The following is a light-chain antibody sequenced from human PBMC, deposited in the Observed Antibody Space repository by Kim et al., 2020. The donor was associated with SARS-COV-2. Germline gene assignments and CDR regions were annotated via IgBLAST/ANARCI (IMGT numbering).Light chain of an antibody. V-gene: IGLV3-21*04. CDR3: QVWDSSRNHVV. J-gene: IGLJ3*02. CDR2: YDS. Sequence: SYVLTQPPSVSVAPGKTASLTCGANNIGSKSVHWYQQKPGQAPVLVMSYDSDRPSGIPDRFSGSNSGNTATLTVTRVEDGDEADYYCQVWDSSRNHVVFGGGTQLTVL. CDR1: NIGSKS.